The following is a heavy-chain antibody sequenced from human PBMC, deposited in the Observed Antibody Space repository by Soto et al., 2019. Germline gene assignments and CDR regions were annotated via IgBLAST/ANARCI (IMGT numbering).Heavy chain of an antibody. CDR2: IYSGGST. J-gene: IGHJ4*02. D-gene: IGHD2-8*01. V-gene: IGHV3-53*01. Sequence: GGSLRLSCVASGFTVSTNYMGWVRQAPGKGLEWVSVIYSGGSTYYADSVKGRFTISRDSSKRTVYVQMNSLRAEDTAVYYCAKARCTTSNCYVPDYWGQGTLVTVSS. CDR1: GFTVSTNY. CDR3: AKARCTTSNCYVPDY.